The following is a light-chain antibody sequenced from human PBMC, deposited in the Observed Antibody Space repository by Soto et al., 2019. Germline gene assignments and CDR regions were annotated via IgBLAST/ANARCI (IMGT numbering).Light chain of an antibody. CDR2: GAS. CDR3: QQYNNWPRT. Sequence: EIVMTQSPATLSVSPGERATLSCRASQSVSSNLAWYQQKPGQAPRLLIYGASTRATGIPARFSGSGSGTEFTLTIFSLQSEDFAVYYCQQYNNWPRTFGQGTKVDNK. J-gene: IGKJ1*01. CDR1: QSVSSN. V-gene: IGKV3-15*01.